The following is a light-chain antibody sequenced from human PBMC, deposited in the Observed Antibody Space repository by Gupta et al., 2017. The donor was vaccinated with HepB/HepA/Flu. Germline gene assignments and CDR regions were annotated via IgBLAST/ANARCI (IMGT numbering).Light chain of an antibody. CDR1: SSNIGNNY. CDR2: DNN. CDR3: GTWDSSLSACV. Sequence: QSVLPQPPSVSAAPGPKVTISCSGSSSNIGNNYVSWYQQLPGTAPKLLIYDNNKRPSGIPDRFSGSKSGTSATLGITGLQTGDEADYYCGTWDSSLSACVFGTGTKVTVL. J-gene: IGLJ1*01. V-gene: IGLV1-51*01.